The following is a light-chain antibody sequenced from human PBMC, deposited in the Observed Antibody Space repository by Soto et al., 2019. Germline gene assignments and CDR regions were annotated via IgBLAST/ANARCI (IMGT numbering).Light chain of an antibody. CDR3: QQYSGYPT. CDR1: QGVGRL. Sequence: IQMTQSPSSLSASVGDTVTITCRASQGVGRLLGWYQQKPEKAPKSLIYSASSLQSAIPSRFSGSGSGTDFTLTISNLQPEDFATYYCQQYSGYPTFGGGTKVEMK. J-gene: IGKJ4*01. CDR2: SAS. V-gene: IGKV1D-16*01.